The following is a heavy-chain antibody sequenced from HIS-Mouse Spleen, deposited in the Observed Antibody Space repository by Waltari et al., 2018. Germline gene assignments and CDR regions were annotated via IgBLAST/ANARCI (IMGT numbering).Heavy chain of an antibody. Sequence: SSYGMHWVRQAPGKGLEWVAVIWYDGSNKYYADSVKGRFTISRDNSKNTLYLQMNSLRAEDTAVYYCARGDTAMVPRDYWGQGTLVTVSS. CDR2: IWYDGSNK. J-gene: IGHJ4*02. CDR1: SSYG. CDR3: ARGDTAMVPRDY. D-gene: IGHD5-18*01. V-gene: IGHV3-33*01.